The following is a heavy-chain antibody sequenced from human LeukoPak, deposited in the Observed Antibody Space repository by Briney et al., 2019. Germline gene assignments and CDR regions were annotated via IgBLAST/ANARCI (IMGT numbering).Heavy chain of an antibody. D-gene: IGHD6-13*01. J-gene: IGHJ4*02. Sequence: GGSLRLSCAASGFTFSSYAMSWVRQAPWKGLEWVSAISGSGGSTYYADSVKGRFTISRDHSKNTLYLQMNSLRAEDMGVYDCAKYSLAQQLVSYFDYWGQGTLVTVSS. CDR2: ISGSGGST. CDR3: AKYSLAQQLVSYFDY. V-gene: IGHV3-23*01. CDR1: GFTFSSYA.